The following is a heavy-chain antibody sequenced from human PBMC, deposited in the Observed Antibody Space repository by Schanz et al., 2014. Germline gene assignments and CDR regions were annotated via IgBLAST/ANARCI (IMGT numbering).Heavy chain of an antibody. D-gene: IGHD2-2*01. V-gene: IGHV4-34*01. CDR1: GGSFSGYY. CDR2: IHHSGST. CDR3: ARGEWSTSQFDY. Sequence: QVQLQQWGAGLLKPSETLSLTCAVYGGSFSGYYWTWIRQPPGKGLEWIGEIHHSGSTNYNPSLKSRVTISRDTSKNPFSLKLSSVTAADTAVYYCARGEWSTSQFDYWGHGTLVTVSS. J-gene: IGHJ4*01.